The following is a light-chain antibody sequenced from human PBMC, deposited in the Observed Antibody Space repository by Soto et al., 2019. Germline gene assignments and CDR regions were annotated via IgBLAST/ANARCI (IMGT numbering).Light chain of an antibody. Sequence: QSVLTQPASVSGSPGQSITISCTGTSSDGGSYNLVSWYQQHPGKAPKLMIYEGSKRPSGVSNRFSGSKSGNTASLTISGLQAEDEADYYCCSYAGSVVFGGGTKVTVL. CDR2: EGS. CDR3: CSYAGSVV. J-gene: IGLJ2*01. V-gene: IGLV2-23*01. CDR1: SSDGGSYNL.